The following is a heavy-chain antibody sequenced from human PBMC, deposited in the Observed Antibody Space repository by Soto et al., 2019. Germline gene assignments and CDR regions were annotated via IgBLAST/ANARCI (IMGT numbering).Heavy chain of an antibody. Sequence: EVQLLESGGGLVQPGGSLRLSCAASGLTFRAFSMSWVRQPPGKGLEWVSGISGSGGSTYYADSVKGRFTISRDSSSNTLYLQMSSLRAEDTAVYYCAKSRGDSWYLYYYDYWGQETLVTVSS. CDR3: AKSRGDSWYLYYYDY. J-gene: IGHJ4*02. V-gene: IGHV3-23*01. D-gene: IGHD5-12*01. CDR2: ISGSGGST. CDR1: GLTFRAFS.